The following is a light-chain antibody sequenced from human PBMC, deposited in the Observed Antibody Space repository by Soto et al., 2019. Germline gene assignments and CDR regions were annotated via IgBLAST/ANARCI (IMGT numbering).Light chain of an antibody. CDR2: GNS. CDR1: SSNIGAGYD. CDR3: QYYDSSLSGYV. Sequence: VLTRPPSVSRAPGQRVTISCTVSSSNIGAGYDVHWYQQLPGTAPKLLIYGNSNRPSGVPDRFSGSKSGTSASLAITGIQAEDEADYYCQYYDSSLSGYVFGTGTKVTVL. V-gene: IGLV1-40*01. J-gene: IGLJ1*01.